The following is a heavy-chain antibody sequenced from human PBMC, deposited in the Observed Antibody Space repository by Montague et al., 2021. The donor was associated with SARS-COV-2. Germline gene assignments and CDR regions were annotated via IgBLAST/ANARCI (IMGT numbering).Heavy chain of an antibody. J-gene: IGHJ5*02. CDR1: GGSISSSSYY. V-gene: IGHV4-39*07. CDR3: ARGGDMNWFDP. Sequence: SETLSLTCTVSGGSISSSSYYWGWIRQPPGKGLEWIGSIYYSGSTYYNPSLKSRVTISVDTSKNQFSLKLSSVTAADTAVYYCARGGDMNWFDPWGQGTLVTVSP. D-gene: IGHD2-21*01. CDR2: IYYSGST.